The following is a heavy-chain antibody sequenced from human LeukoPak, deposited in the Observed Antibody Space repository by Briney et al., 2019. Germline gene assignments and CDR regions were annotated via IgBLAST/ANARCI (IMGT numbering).Heavy chain of an antibody. Sequence: SETLSLTCTVSGGSISSYYWSWIRQPPGKGLEWIGYVYYSGSTNYNPSLKSRVTISVDTSKNQFSLKLRSVTAADTAVYYCARDRKQWLRGPFDPWGQGTLVTVFS. J-gene: IGHJ5*02. V-gene: IGHV4-59*01. CDR1: GGSISSYY. D-gene: IGHD6-19*01. CDR3: ARDRKQWLRGPFDP. CDR2: VYYSGST.